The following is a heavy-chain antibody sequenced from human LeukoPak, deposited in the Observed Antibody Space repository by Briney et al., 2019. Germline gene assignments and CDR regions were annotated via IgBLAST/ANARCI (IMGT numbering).Heavy chain of an antibody. CDR1: GFTFCRYS. CDR2: ISGSGGRT. Sequence: GSLRLSFAGSGFTFCRYSINWVRQAPGEGVGWVSAISGSGGRTYYADSVKGRFTISRDNSKNTLYLQMNSLRAEDTAVYYCAKRPSGSYYTQYYFDYWGQGTLVTVSS. J-gene: IGHJ4*02. D-gene: IGHD3-10*01. V-gene: IGHV3-23*01. CDR3: AKRPSGSYYTQYYFDY.